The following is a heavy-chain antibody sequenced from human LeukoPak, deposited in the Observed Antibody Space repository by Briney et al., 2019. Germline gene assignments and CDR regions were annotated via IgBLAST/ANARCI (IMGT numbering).Heavy chain of an antibody. D-gene: IGHD6-13*01. CDR1: GFTFSSYA. Sequence: PGGSLRLSCAASGFTFSSYAMSWVRQAPGKGLEWVAFIRYDGSNKYYADSVKGRFTISRDNSKNTLYLQMNSLRAEDTAVYYCAKAGIAAAGTGDGYWGQGTLVTVSS. J-gene: IGHJ4*02. V-gene: IGHV3-30*02. CDR2: IRYDGSNK. CDR3: AKAGIAAAGTGDGY.